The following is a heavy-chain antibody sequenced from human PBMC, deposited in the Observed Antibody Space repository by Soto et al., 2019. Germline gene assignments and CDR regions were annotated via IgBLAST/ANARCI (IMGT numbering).Heavy chain of an antibody. CDR2: IYYSGIT. V-gene: IGHV4-31*03. D-gene: IGHD2-21*02. CDR1: GGSISSGGYY. Sequence: SETLSLTCTVSGGSISSGGYYWSWIRQLPGKGLEWIGFIYYSGITYYSPSLKSRSTISVDTSKNQFSLKLSSVTAADTAVYYCARARPHIVVLTAQQRYSRYYFDYWGQGALVTVSS. J-gene: IGHJ4*02. CDR3: ARARPHIVVLTAQQRYSRYYFDY.